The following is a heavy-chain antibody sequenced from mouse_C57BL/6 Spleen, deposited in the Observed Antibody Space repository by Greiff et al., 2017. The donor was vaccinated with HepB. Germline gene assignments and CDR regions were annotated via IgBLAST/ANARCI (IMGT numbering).Heavy chain of an antibody. J-gene: IGHJ1*03. CDR1: GYAFTNYL. CDR2: INPGSGGT. CDR3: ARSAPGGV. Sequence: VQLQQSGAELVRPGTSVKVSCKASGYAFTNYLIEWVKQRPGQGLEWIGVINPGSGGTNYNEKFKGKATLTADKSSSTAYMQLSSLTSEDSAVYFCARSAPGGVWGTGTTVTVSS. V-gene: IGHV1-54*01.